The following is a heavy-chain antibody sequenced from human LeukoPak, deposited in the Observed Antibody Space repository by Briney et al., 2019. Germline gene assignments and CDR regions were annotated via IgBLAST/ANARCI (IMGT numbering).Heavy chain of an antibody. Sequence: SETLSLTCAVYGGSFSGYYWSWIRQPPGKGLEWIGEINHSGSTNYNPSLKSRVTISVDTSKNQFSLKLSSVTAADTAVYYRARGRNYYGSGSYPRRNYYYGMDVWGQGTTVTVSS. CDR1: GGSFSGYY. V-gene: IGHV4-34*01. CDR2: INHSGST. D-gene: IGHD3-10*01. CDR3: ARGRNYYGSGSYPRRNYYYGMDV. J-gene: IGHJ6*02.